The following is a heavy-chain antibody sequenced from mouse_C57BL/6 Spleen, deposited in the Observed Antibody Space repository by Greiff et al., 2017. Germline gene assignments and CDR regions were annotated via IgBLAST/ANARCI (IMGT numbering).Heavy chain of an antibody. CDR2: IDPSDSYT. CDR3: ARKHYYGSSYSWFAY. D-gene: IGHD1-1*01. CDR1: GYTFTSYW. J-gene: IGHJ3*01. Sequence: QVQLQQPGAELVMPGASVKLSCKASGYTFTSYWMHWVKQRPGQGLEWIGEIDPSDSYTNYNQKFKGKSTLTVDKSSSTAYMQLSSLTSEDSAVYYCARKHYYGSSYSWFAYWGQGTLVTVSA. V-gene: IGHV1-69*01.